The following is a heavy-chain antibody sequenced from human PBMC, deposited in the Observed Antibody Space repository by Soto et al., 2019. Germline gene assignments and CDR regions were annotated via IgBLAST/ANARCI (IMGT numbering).Heavy chain of an antibody. CDR3: AREDFGVVMYV. J-gene: IGHJ6*02. Sequence: GSVKVSCTASGYTFPSNSIAWVRQAPGQGLEWMGWINVYNGNTKYAQQLQGRVTLTADTSTSTAYMDLRSLRSDDTAVYYCAREDFGVVMYVWGQGTTVTVPS. V-gene: IGHV1-18*04. CDR2: INVYNGNT. D-gene: IGHD3-3*01. CDR1: GYTFPSNS.